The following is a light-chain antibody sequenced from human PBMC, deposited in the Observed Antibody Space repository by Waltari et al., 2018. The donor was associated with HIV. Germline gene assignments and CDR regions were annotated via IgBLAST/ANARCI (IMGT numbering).Light chain of an antibody. Sequence: QSVLTQPPSASGTPGQRVTISCSGSSSNIGNDNVYWYQQLPGTTPKLLIYKNILRPSGVPDRFAGSKSGTSAYLAISGFRSEDEADYYCVGWDASLSAYVFGAGTKVTVL. CDR2: KNI. J-gene: IGLJ1*01. CDR1: SSNIGNDN. V-gene: IGLV1-47*01. CDR3: VGWDASLSAYV.